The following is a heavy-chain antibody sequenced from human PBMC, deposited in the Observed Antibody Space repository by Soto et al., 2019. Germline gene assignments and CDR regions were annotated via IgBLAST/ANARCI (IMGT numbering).Heavy chain of an antibody. J-gene: IGHJ4*02. V-gene: IGHV4-38-2*01. CDR2: IYHSGST. Sequence: SETLSLTCAVSGYSISSGYYWGWIRQPPGKGLEWIGSIYHSGSTYYNPSLKSRVTISVGTSKNQFSLKLSSVAAADTAVYYCVGETDYCSSTSCFRLIDYWGQGTLVTVSS. CDR3: VGETDYCSSTSCFRLIDY. D-gene: IGHD2-2*01. CDR1: GYSISSGYY.